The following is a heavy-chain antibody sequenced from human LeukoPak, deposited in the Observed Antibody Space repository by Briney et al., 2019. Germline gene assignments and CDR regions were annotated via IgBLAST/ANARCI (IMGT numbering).Heavy chain of an antibody. J-gene: IGHJ4*02. CDR3: ARGFSVVVTAIPYYYFDY. CDR1: GGSFSGYY. Sequence: SETLSLTCAVYGGSFSGYYWSWIRQPPGKGLEWIGEINHSGSTNYNPSLKSRVTISVDTSKNQFSLKLSSVTAADTAVYYCARGFSVVVTAIPYYYFDYWGQGTLVTVSS. D-gene: IGHD2-21*02. CDR2: INHSGST. V-gene: IGHV4-34*01.